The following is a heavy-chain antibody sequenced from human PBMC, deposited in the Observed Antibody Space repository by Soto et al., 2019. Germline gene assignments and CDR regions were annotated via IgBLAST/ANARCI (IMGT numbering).Heavy chain of an antibody. D-gene: IGHD3-10*01. CDR1: GYTFTSYY. V-gene: IGHV1-46*01. Sequence: GASVKVSCKASGYTFTSYYMHWVRQAPGQGLEWMGIINPSGGSTSYAQKFQGRVTMTRDTSTSTVYMELSSLRSEDTAVYYCARDPCFGMVRGFNNWFDPWGQGTLVTVSS. J-gene: IGHJ5*02. CDR3: ARDPCFGMVRGFNNWFDP. CDR2: INPSGGST.